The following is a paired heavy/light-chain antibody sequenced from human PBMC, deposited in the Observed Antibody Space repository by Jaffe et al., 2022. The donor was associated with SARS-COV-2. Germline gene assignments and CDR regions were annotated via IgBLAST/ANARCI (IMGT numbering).Heavy chain of an antibody. J-gene: IGHJ4*02. V-gene: IGHV3-74*01. CDR2: INSDGSST. Sequence: EVQLVESGGGLVQPGGSLRLSCAASGFTFSSYWMHWVRQAPGKGLVWVSRINSDGSSTNYADSVKGRFTISRDNTKNTLYLQMESLRAEDTAVYYCARGGSPISGWLPFDYWGQGILVTVSS. CDR1: GFTFSSYW. CDR3: ARGGSPISGWLPFDY. D-gene: IGHD6-19*01.
Light chain of an antibody. CDR2: WAS. J-gene: IGKJ1*01. CDR1: QSVLYSSNNKNY. Sequence: DIVMTQSPDSLAVSLGERATINCKSSQSVLYSSNNKNYLAWYQQKPGQPPKLLIYWASTRESGVPDRFSGSGSGTDFTLTISSLQAEDVAVYYCQRYYNTPPTFGQGTKVEIK. V-gene: IGKV4-1*01. CDR3: QRYYNTPPT.